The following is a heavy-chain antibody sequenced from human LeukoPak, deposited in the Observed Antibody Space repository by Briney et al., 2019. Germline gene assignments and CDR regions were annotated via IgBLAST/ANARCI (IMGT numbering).Heavy chain of an antibody. CDR2: INKDGSTT. CDR1: GFTFSNHW. J-gene: IGHJ4*02. Sequence: GGSLRLSCAASGFTFSNHWMHWVRQAPGKGLIWVSRINKDGSTTVYADSVKGRFTISRDNAKNALFLQMSSLRAEDTALYYCAREVAATGRYFEYWGQGTLVTVSS. D-gene: IGHD5-12*01. V-gene: IGHV3-74*01. CDR3: AREVAATGRYFEY.